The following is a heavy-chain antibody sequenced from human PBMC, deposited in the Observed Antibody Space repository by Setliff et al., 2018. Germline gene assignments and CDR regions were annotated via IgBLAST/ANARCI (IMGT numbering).Heavy chain of an antibody. V-gene: IGHV2-5*02. CDR2: IYWDDDK. CDR3: AHRRGDYYDSSGYYYDY. J-gene: IGHJ4*02. CDR1: GFSLSTSGVG. Sequence: SGPTLVNPTRTLTLTCTFSGFSLSTSGVGVGWLRQPPGKALEWLALIYWDDDKRYSPSLKSRITITKDTSKNQVVLTMTNMDPVDTATYYCAHRRGDYYDSSGYYYDYWGQGTLVTVSS. D-gene: IGHD3-22*01.